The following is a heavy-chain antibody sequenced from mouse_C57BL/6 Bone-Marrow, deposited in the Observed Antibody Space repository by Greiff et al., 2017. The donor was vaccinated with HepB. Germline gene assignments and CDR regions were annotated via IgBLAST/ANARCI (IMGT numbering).Heavy chain of an antibody. CDR3: TTGSADY. J-gene: IGHJ2*01. Sequence: VQLKQSGAELVRPGASVKLSCTASGFNIKDDYMHWVKQRPEQGLEWIGWIDPENGDTEYASKFQGKATIKADTSSNTAYLQLSSLTSEDTAVYYCTTGSADYWGQGTTLTVSS. CDR1: GFNIKDDY. V-gene: IGHV14-4*01. CDR2: IDPENGDT. D-gene: IGHD3-2*02.